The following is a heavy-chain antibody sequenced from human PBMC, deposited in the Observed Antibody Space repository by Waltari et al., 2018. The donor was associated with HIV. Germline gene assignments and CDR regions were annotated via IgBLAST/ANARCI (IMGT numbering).Heavy chain of an antibody. CDR2: INHSGST. J-gene: IGHJ4*02. CDR1: GGSFSGYY. Sequence: QVQLQQWGAGLLKPSETLSLTCAVYGGSFSGYYWSWIRQPPGKGLEWMGEINHSGSTNYNPSLKSRVTISVDTSKNQFSLKLSSVTAADTAVYYCARTDYDSSGYYYSVDYWGQGTLVTVSS. D-gene: IGHD3-22*01. V-gene: IGHV4-34*01. CDR3: ARTDYDSSGYYYSVDY.